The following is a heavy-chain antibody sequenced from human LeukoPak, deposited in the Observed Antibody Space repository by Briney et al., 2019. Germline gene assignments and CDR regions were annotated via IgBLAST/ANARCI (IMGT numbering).Heavy chain of an antibody. CDR1: GGSFSGYY. J-gene: IGHJ4*02. D-gene: IGHD6-13*01. CDR3: ARDSRVLAVIDY. V-gene: IGHV4-34*01. CDR2: INHSGST. Sequence: SETLSLTCAVYGGSFSGYYWSWIRQPPGKGLEWIGEINHSGSTNYNPSLKSRVTISVDTSKNQFSLKLSSVTAADTAVYYCARDSRVLAVIDYWGQGTLVTVSS.